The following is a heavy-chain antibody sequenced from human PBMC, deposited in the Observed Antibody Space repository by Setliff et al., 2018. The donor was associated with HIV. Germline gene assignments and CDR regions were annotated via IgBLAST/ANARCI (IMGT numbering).Heavy chain of an antibody. Sequence: SETLSLTCTVSGGSISEYYWSWIRQPPGKGLEWIGQIHTTGSTNYNPSLKSRVTISLDTSKNQFSLKLSSVNAADTAVYYCARAPGGAAAASYYYYYMDVWGKGTTVTVSS. CDR3: ARAPGGAAAASYYYYYMDV. CDR2: IHTTGST. D-gene: IGHD6-13*01. V-gene: IGHV4-4*09. CDR1: GGSISEYY. J-gene: IGHJ6*03.